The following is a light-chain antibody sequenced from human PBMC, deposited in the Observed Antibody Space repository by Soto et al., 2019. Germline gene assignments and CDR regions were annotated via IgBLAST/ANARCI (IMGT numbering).Light chain of an antibody. V-gene: IGLV1-44*01. J-gene: IGLJ1*01. CDR2: SNN. Sequence: QSALTQPPSASGTPGQRVTISCSGSSSNIGSNTVNWYQQLPGTAPKLLIYSNNQRPSGVPDRFSGSKSGTSASLAISGLQSEDEADYYCAAWDDSLKEVFGTGTRSPS. CDR3: AAWDDSLKEV. CDR1: SSNIGSNT.